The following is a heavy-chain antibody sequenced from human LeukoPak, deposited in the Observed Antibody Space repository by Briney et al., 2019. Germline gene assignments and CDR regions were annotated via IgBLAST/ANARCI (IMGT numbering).Heavy chain of an antibody. V-gene: IGHV3-23*01. CDR1: GFTFSSYA. CDR3: AKDPDYGDYSNWFDP. CDR2: ISGSGGST. D-gene: IGHD4-17*01. Sequence: PGGSLRFSCAASGFTFSSYAMSWVRQAPGKGLEWVSAISGSGGSTYYADSVKGRFTISRDNSKNTLYLQMNSLRAEDTAVHYCAKDPDYGDYSNWFDPWGQGTLVTVSS. J-gene: IGHJ5*02.